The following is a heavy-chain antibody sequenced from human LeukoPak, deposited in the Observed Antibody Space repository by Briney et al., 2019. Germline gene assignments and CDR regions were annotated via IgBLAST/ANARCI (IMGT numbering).Heavy chain of an antibody. CDR1: GFTVSSNY. V-gene: IGHV3-66*01. Sequence: PGGSLRLSCAASGFTVSSNYMSWVRQAPGKGLEWVSVIYSGGSTYYADSVKGRFTISRDNSKNTLYLQMNSLRAEDTAVYYCARARRDGYNYHWGQGTLVTVSS. CDR3: ARARRDGYNYH. J-gene: IGHJ5*02. D-gene: IGHD5-12*01. CDR2: IYSGGST.